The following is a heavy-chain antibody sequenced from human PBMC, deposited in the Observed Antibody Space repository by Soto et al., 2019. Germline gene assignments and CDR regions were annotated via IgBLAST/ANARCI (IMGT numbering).Heavy chain of an antibody. CDR2: IYPGDSDT. CDR3: ARRRGMDV. Sequence: GESLKISCKGSGFSFTTYCIAWVRLMAGKGLGWAGIIYPGDSDTTYRPSFEGRVTISADKAITSAYLQWSSLKASDTAMYYCARRRGMDVWGQGTTVTVSS. V-gene: IGHV5-51*01. CDR1: GFSFTTYC. J-gene: IGHJ6*02.